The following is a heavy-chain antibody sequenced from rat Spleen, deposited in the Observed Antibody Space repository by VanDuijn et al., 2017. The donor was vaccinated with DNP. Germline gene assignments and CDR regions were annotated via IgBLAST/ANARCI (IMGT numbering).Heavy chain of an antibody. CDR3: VRWNSGHFDY. Sequence: EVQLVESGGGLVQPGRSMKLSCTASGFTFSDYYMAWVRQAPKKGLEWVASINYEGSSTYHRGSVKGRFTISRDNAKSTLYLQMNSLRSEDMATYYCVRWNSGHFDYWGQGVMVTVSS. V-gene: IGHV5-22*01. CDR1: GFTFSDYY. J-gene: IGHJ2*01. CDR2: INYEGSST. D-gene: IGHD4-3*01.